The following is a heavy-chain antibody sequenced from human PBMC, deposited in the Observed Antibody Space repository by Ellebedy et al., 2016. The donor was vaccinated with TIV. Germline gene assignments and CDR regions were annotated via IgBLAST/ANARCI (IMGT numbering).Heavy chain of an antibody. CDR2: IYYSGST. CDR1: GGSISSSSYY. CDR3: ARRGGLGSTFDP. J-gene: IGHJ5*02. V-gene: IGHV4-39*01. Sequence: SETLSLXXTVSGGSISSSSYYWGWIRQPPGKGLEWIGSIYYSGSTYYNPSLKSRVTISVDTSKNQFSLKLSSVTAADTAVYYCARRGGLGSTFDPWGQGTLVTVSS. D-gene: IGHD5-12*01.